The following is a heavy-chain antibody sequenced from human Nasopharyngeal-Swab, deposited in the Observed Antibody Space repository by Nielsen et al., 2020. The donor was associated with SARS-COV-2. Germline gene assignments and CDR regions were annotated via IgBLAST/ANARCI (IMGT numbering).Heavy chain of an antibody. J-gene: IGHJ5*02. CDR3: ARQEYLNWFDP. CDR1: GGSISSSSYY. CDR2: IYYSGST. V-gene: IGHV4-39*01. D-gene: IGHD6-6*01. Sequence: SETLSLTCTVSGGSISSSSYYWGWIRQPPGKGLEWIGSIYYSGSTYYNPSLESRVTISVDTSKNQFSLKLSSVTAADTAVYYCARQEYLNWFDPWGQGTLVTVSS.